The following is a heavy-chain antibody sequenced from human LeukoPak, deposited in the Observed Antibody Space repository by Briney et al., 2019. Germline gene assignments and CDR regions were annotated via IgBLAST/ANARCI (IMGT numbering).Heavy chain of an antibody. CDR1: GFTVSSNY. Sequence: GGSLRLSCAASGFTVSSNYMSWVRQAPGKGLEWVSVIYSGGSTYYADSVKGRFAISRDNSKNTLYLQMNSLRAEDTAVYYCARVATTSGSYHADYWGQGTLVTVSS. CDR3: ARVATTSGSYHADY. D-gene: IGHD3-10*01. CDR2: IYSGGST. V-gene: IGHV3-53*01. J-gene: IGHJ4*02.